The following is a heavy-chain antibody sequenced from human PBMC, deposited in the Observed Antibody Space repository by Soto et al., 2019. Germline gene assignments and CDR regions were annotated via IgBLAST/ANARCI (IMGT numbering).Heavy chain of an antibody. CDR3: ASWTTVPTERFDAFDI. V-gene: IGHV4-59*01. CDR1: GGSISSYY. Sequence: QVQLQESGPGLVKPSETLSLTCTVSGGSISSYYWSWIRQPPGKGLEWIGYIYYSGSTNYNPSLKSRVTISVDTSRNQCALKLSSVTAADTAVYSCASWTTVPTERFDAFDILGQGTMVTVSS. D-gene: IGHD4-17*01. CDR2: IYYSGST. J-gene: IGHJ3*02.